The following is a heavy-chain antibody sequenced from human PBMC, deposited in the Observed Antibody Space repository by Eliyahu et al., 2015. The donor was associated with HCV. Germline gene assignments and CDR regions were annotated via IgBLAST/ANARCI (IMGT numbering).Heavy chain of an antibody. J-gene: IGHJ3*02. CDR1: GFTFSSYA. CDR2: ISGTGGVT. CDR3: AKGALLTGADAFDI. D-gene: IGHD7-27*01. V-gene: IGHV3-23*01. Sequence: RLSCAASGFTFSSYAMSWVRQAPGKGLEWVSAISGTGGVTNYADSVKGRFTVSRDNSKNTVYLQMNSLRAEDTAVYYCAKGALLTGADAFDIWGQGTMVTVSS.